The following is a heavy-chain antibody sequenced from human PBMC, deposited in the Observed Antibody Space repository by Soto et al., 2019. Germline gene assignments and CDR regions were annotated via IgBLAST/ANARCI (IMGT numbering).Heavy chain of an antibody. CDR3: ATDKYGAGRVGVHS. Sequence: APGQGPQWMGRIVPTLRITNYAQEFQGRLTITADSSTSTAHIELTSLTSEDTAVYYCATDKYGAGRVGVHSWGQGTLVTVSS. CDR2: IVPTLRIT. V-gene: IGHV1-69*04. D-gene: IGHD1-26*01. J-gene: IGHJ5*02.